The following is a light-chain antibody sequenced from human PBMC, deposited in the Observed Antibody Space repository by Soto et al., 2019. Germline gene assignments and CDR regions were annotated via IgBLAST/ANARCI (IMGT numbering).Light chain of an antibody. J-gene: IGLJ2*01. CDR2: HVG. Sequence: QSALTQPRSLSGSPGQSVTVSCNGTSSDVGGWNYVSWFQHHPGKAPQLMIYHVGERPSGVPDRFSGSTSGNTASLTISGVQAEDEAAYYCCSYAGSYSLIFGGGTKLTV. V-gene: IGLV2-11*01. CDR1: SSDVGGWNY. CDR3: CSYAGSYSLI.